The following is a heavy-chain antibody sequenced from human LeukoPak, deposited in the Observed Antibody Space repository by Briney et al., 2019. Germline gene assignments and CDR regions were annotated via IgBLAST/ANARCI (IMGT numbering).Heavy chain of an antibody. J-gene: IGHJ4*02. Sequence: GGSLRLSCAASGFTFSNYAMHWARQAPGKGLEWVAVISYDGSNKYYADSVRGRFTISRDNSKNTLYLQMNSLRAEDTAVYYCASADGYREGVGYYFDYWGQGTLVTVSS. CDR2: ISYDGSNK. CDR1: GFTFSNYA. CDR3: ASADGYREGVGYYFDY. V-gene: IGHV3-30-3*01. D-gene: IGHD5-12*01.